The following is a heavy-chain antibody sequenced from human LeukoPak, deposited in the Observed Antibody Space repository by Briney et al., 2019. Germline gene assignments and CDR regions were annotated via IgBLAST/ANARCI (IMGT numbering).Heavy chain of an antibody. D-gene: IGHD3-9*01. V-gene: IGHV4-34*01. CDR1: GGSFSGYY. J-gene: IGHJ1*01. CDR3: ASVLRYFALPLYFQH. Sequence: SETLSLTCAVYGGSFSGYYWSWIRQPPGKGLEWIGEINHSGSTNYNPSLKSRVTISVDTSKNQFSLKLSSVTAADTAVYYCASVLRYFALPLYFQHWGQGTLATVSS. CDR2: INHSGST.